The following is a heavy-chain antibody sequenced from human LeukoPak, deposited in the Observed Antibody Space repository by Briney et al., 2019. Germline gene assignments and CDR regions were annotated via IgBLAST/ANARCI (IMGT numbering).Heavy chain of an antibody. D-gene: IGHD3-22*01. V-gene: IGHV1-2*04. J-gene: IGHJ4*02. CDR3: ARGGPYYDSSRANDLNY. CDR1: GYTFTDYY. CDR2: INPNSGGA. Sequence: VASVKVSCKASGYTFTDYYMQWVRQAPGQGLEWMGWINPNSGGAHYVQRFQGWVTMTRDTSISTAYMELSRLTSDDTAVYYCARGGPYYDSSRANDLNYWGQGTLVTVSS.